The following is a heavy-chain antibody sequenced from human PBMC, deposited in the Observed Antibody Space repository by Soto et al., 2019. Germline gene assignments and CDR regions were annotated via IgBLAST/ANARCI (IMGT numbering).Heavy chain of an antibody. CDR2: IIPIFGTA. CDR1: GGTFSSYA. CDR3: AGRVVVTAFRYYYGMDV. V-gene: IGHV1-69*13. Sequence: GASVKVSCKASGGTFSSYAISWVRQAPGQGLEWMGGIIPIFGTANYAQKFQGRVTITADESTSTAYMELSSLRSEDTAVYYCAGRVVVTAFRYYYGMDVWGQGTTVTVSS. J-gene: IGHJ6*02. D-gene: IGHD2-21*02.